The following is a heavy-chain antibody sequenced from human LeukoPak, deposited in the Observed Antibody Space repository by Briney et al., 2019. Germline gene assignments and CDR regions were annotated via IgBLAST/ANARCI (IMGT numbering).Heavy chain of an antibody. CDR1: GGSISSSSYY. Sequence: SETLSLTCTVSGGSISSSSYYWSWIRQPAGKGLEWIGRIYTSGSTNYNPSLKSRVTISVDTSKNQFSLKLSSVTAADTAVYYCARGPNYYDSSGYYHTKTLDYWGQGTLVTVSS. CDR3: ARGPNYYDSSGYYHTKTLDY. CDR2: IYTSGST. J-gene: IGHJ4*02. D-gene: IGHD3-22*01. V-gene: IGHV4-61*02.